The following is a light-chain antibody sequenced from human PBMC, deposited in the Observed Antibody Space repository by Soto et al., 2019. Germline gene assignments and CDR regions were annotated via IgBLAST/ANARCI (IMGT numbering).Light chain of an antibody. CDR3: SSYTAFTTYV. CDR2: GNS. V-gene: IGLV1-40*01. J-gene: IGLJ1*01. Sequence: QSVLTQPPSVSGAPGQRVTFSCTGSSSNIGAGYDVHWYQQLPGTAPKLLIYGNSNRPSGVPERFSGSKSGTSASLAITGLQAEDEADYYCSSYTAFTTYVFGSGTKLTVL. CDR1: SSNIGAGYD.